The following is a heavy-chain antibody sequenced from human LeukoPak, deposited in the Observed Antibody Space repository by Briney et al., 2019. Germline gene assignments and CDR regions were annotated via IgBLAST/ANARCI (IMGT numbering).Heavy chain of an antibody. CDR2: INSDGSST. V-gene: IGHV3-74*01. D-gene: IGHD2-15*01. CDR3: ARDAGVVVVAATENWFDP. Sequence: GGSLRLSCAASGFTFSSYWMHWVRQAPGKGLVWVSRINSDGSSTSYADSVKGRFTISRDNAKNTLYLQMNGLRAEDTAVYYCARDAGVVVVAATENWFDPWGQGTLVTVSS. CDR1: GFTFSSYW. J-gene: IGHJ5*02.